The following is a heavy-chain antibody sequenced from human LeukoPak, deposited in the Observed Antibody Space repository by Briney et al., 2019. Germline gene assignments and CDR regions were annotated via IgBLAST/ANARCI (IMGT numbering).Heavy chain of an antibody. J-gene: IGHJ5*02. CDR3: ARGTFTPGP. V-gene: IGHV3-48*01. CDR2: ISSSSSTI. CDR1: GFTFSTYS. Sequence: GGSLRLSCAASGFTFSTYSMNWVRQAPGKGLEWLSRISSSSSTIYYADSVKGRFTISRDNAKNSLYLQMNSLRAEDTAVYYCARGTFTPGPWGQGTLVTVSS.